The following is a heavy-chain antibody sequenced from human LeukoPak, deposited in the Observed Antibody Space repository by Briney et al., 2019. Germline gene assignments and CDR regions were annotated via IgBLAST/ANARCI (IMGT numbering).Heavy chain of an antibody. D-gene: IGHD4-23*01. Sequence: ASVKVSCKASGYTLTDYYMHWVRRAPGQGLEWMGWINPNSGDTNFAQKFQDRVSMTRDTSISTAYMELSRLRSDDTAVYYCARGHGGNSAYYFQYWGQGTLVTVSS. CDR2: INPNSGDT. CDR1: GYTLTDYY. V-gene: IGHV1-2*02. J-gene: IGHJ4*02. CDR3: ARGHGGNSAYYFQY.